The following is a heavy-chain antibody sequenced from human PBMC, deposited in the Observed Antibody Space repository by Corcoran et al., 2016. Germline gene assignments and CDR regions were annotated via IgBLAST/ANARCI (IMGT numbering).Heavy chain of an antibody. CDR2: ISYDGSNK. J-gene: IGHJ3*02. Sequence: QVQRVESGGGVVQPGRSLRLSCAASGFTFSSYGMHWVRQAPGKGLEWVAVISYDGSNKYYADSVKGRFTISRDNSKNTLYLQMNSIRAEDTAGSYDAKAPGGGTCSGGSCYSGAFDICGQGTMVTVSS. V-gene: IGHV3-30*18. CDR3: AKAPGGGTCSGGSCYSGAFDI. D-gene: IGHD2-15*01. CDR1: GFTFSSYG.